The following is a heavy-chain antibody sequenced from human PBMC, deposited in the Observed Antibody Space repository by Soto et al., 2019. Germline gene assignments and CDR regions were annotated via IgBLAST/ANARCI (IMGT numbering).Heavy chain of an antibody. CDR2: ISGSGGST. D-gene: IGHD1-26*01. CDR3: AKDLAVRSYAADAFDI. J-gene: IGHJ3*02. Sequence: EVQLLESGGGLVQPGGSLRLSCAASGFTFSSYAMSWVRQAPGKGLEWVSAISGSGGSTYYADSVKGRFTISRDNSKNTLYLQMSGLRAEDTAVSYWAKDLAVRSYAADAFDIWGQGTMVTVSS. CDR1: GFTFSSYA. V-gene: IGHV3-23*01.